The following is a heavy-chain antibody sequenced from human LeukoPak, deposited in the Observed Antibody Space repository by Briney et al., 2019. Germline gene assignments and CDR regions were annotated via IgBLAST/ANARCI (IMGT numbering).Heavy chain of an antibody. V-gene: IGHV3-30*18. J-gene: IGHJ4*02. CDR1: GFTFSSYC. CDR2: ISYAGTNN. D-gene: IGHD6-13*01. CDR3: AKDQGYSSSWYWGYYFDD. Sequence: GRSLRLFCAASGFTFSSYCMHWVRQAPGKGLEWVAVISYAGTNNNYADSVKGRFTISRDNSKTTLYLQMNSLRAEDTAVYYCAKDQGYSSSWYWGYYFDDWGQGTLVTVSS.